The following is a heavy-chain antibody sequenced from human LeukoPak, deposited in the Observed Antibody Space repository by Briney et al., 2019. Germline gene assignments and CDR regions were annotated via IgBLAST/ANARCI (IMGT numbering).Heavy chain of an antibody. CDR2: IKQDGSDK. D-gene: IGHD3-10*01. J-gene: IGHJ3*02. CDR1: GFTFSTYW. CDR3: AREGTGGFDT. Sequence: PGGSLRLSCAASGFTFSTYWMSWVRQAPGKGLEWVANIKQDGSDKDYVDSVKGRFTISRDNAKNSVYLQMTSLSVEDTAIYYCAREGTGGFDTWSQGAMVTVSS. V-gene: IGHV3-7*01.